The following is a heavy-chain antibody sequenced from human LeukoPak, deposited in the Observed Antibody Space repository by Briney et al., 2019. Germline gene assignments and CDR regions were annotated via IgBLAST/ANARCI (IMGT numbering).Heavy chain of an antibody. CDR2: FNSDGSST. CDR1: GFTFSSYW. Sequence: GGSLRLSCAASGFTFSSYWMHWVRHAPGKGLVWVSRFNSDGSSTSYADSVKGRLTISRDNPKNTLYLQMNSLRAEDTAVYYCARAYNDGSGYYPPYFDFWGQGNVATVSS. CDR3: ARAYNDGSGYYPPYFDF. V-gene: IGHV3-74*01. D-gene: IGHD3-22*01. J-gene: IGHJ4*02.